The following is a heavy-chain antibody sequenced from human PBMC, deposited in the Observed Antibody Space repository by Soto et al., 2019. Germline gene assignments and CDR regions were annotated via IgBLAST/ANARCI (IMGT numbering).Heavy chain of an antibody. D-gene: IGHD5-18*01. J-gene: IGHJ4*02. CDR1: GGTFSNTA. Sequence: QVQLVQSGAEVKKPGSSVKVSCKASGGTFSNTAFIWVRQAPGQGLEWMGGIFPIFGAPNYAQKFQDRLMISADDSASKAYMELNTMTSEDTAVYYCATPAEPLDTAMLTRLAHWGQGTLVTVSS. V-gene: IGHV1-69*01. CDR2: IFPIFGAP. CDR3: ATPAEPLDTAMLTRLAH.